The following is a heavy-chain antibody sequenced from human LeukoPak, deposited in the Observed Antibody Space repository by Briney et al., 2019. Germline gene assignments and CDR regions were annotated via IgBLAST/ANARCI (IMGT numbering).Heavy chain of an antibody. CDR2: IIPILGIA. CDR3: ARVEDDILTGYAFDI. Sequence: ASVKVSCKASGGTFSSYTISWVRQAPGQGLEWMGRIIPILGIANYAQKFQGRVTITADESTSTAYMELSSLRSEDTAVYYCARVEDDILTGYAFDIWGQGTMVTVSS. V-gene: IGHV1-69*02. CDR1: GGTFSSYT. J-gene: IGHJ3*02. D-gene: IGHD3-9*01.